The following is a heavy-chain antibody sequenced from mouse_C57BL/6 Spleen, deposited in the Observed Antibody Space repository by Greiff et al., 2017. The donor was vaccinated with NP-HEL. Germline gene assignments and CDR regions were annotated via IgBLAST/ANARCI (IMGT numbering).Heavy chain of an antibody. CDR1: GYAFSSYW. CDR2: IYPGDGDT. CDR3: ARYYGSSYAWFAY. D-gene: IGHD1-1*01. Sequence: QVQLKESGAELVKPGASVKISCKASGYAFSSYWMNWVKQRPGKGLEWIGQIYPGDGDTNYNGKFKGKATLTADKSSSTAYMQLSSLTSEDSAVYFCARYYGSSYAWFAYWGQGTLVTVSA. V-gene: IGHV1-80*01. J-gene: IGHJ3*01.